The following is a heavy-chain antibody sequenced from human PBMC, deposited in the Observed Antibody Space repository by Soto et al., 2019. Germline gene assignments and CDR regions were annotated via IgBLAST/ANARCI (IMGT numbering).Heavy chain of an antibody. CDR1: GGSISSSSNY. V-gene: IGHV4-39*01. D-gene: IGHD2-2*01. CDR2: IYYSGST. CDR3: AGYQPLKNAFDI. J-gene: IGHJ3*02. Sequence: QLQLQESGPGLVKPSETLFLTCTVSGGSISSSSNYWGWIRQPPGKGLEWIGSIYYSGSTFYNPSLKSRVTISVDTSKNQFSLKLSSVTAADTAVYYCAGYQPLKNAFDIWGQGTMVTVSS.